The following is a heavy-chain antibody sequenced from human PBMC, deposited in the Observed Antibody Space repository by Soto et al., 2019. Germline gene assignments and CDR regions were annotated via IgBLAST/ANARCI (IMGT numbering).Heavy chain of an antibody. Sequence: LVNPTQTLTLTCTFSGFSFTTSEMRVGWIRQPPGKALEWLARIDWDDDTFYSTSLKTRLTISKDTSKNLVVLTMTNMDPVGTATYYCAHIEVSGSAFDIWGQGTMVTVS. CDR3: AHIEVSGSAFDI. D-gene: IGHD2-15*01. J-gene: IGHJ3*02. CDR1: GFSFTTSEMR. CDR2: IDWDDDT. V-gene: IGHV2-70*04.